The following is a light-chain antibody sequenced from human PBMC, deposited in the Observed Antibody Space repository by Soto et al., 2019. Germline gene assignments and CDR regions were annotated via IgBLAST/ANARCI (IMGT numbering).Light chain of an antibody. V-gene: IGLV1-44*01. J-gene: IGLJ1*01. CDR1: ISNIGSNT. CDR2: SSN. CDR3: AAWDDSLNGDV. Sequence: QSVLTQPPSASGTPGQRVTISCSGSISNIGSNTVNWYQHLPGTAPKLLIYSSNQRPSGVPDRFSGSKSGTSASLAISGLQSADEADYYCAAWDDSLNGDVFGSGTKVTVL.